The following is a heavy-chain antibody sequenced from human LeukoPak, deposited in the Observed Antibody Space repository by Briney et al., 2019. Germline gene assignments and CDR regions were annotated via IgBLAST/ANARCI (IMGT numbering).Heavy chain of an antibody. CDR1: GGSISSGGYY. V-gene: IGHV4-61*08. CDR3: ARDRTDASGWYYFDH. Sequence: KSSQTLSLTCTVSGGSISSGGYYWSWIRQPPGKGLEWIGYIYSSGTTNYNPSLKSRVTISVDTSKNQLSLKLTSVTAADTAVFYCARDRTDASGWYYFDHWGQGALVTVSS. D-gene: IGHD6-19*01. CDR2: IYSSGTT. J-gene: IGHJ4*02.